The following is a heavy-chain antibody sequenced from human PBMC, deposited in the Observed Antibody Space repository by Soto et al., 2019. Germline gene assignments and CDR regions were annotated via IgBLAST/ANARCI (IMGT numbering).Heavy chain of an antibody. D-gene: IGHD3-22*01. CDR1: GFTFSSYS. Sequence: EVQLVESGGGLVKPGGSLRLSCAASGFTFSSYSMNWVRQAPGKGLEWVSSISSSSSYIYYADSVKGRFTISRDNAKNSLYLQMNSQRAEDTAVYYCASHRRDSRGYWYNFDYWGQGTLVTVSS. V-gene: IGHV3-21*01. J-gene: IGHJ4*02. CDR3: ASHRRDSRGYWYNFDY. CDR2: ISSSSSYI.